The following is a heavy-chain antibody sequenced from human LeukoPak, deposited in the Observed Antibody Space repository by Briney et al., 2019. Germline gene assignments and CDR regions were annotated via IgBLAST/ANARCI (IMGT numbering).Heavy chain of an antibody. D-gene: IGHD5-12*01. J-gene: IGHJ4*02. V-gene: IGHV6-1*01. CDR1: GDSVSSSSAA. CDR3: ARGHGGYIDS. Sequence: SQTLSLTCAISGDSVSSSSAAWNWIRQSPSRGLEWLGRTYYRSKWYDAYAESVRSRITIKPDTSRNQFSLQLDSVTPEDTAVYFCARGHGGYIDSWGQGTLVTVSS. CDR2: TYYRSKWYD.